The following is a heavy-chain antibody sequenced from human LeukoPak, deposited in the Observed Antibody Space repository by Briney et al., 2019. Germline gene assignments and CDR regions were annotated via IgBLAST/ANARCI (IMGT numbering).Heavy chain of an antibody. Sequence: PSQTLSLTCTVSGGSISSGSYYWSWIRQPAGKGLEWIGRIYTSGSTNYNPSLKSRVTISVDTSKNQFSLKLSSVTAADTAVYYCARVLEYYDSSGYPYYYYYYMDVWGKGTTVTISS. D-gene: IGHD3-22*01. CDR1: GGSISSGSYY. J-gene: IGHJ6*03. CDR3: ARVLEYYDSSGYPYYYYYYMDV. CDR2: IYTSGST. V-gene: IGHV4-61*02.